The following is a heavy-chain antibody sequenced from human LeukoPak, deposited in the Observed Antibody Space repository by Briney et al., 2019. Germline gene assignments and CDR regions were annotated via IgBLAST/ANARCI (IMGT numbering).Heavy chain of an antibody. Sequence: PSETLSLTCTVSGGSVSSGTYYWSWIRQPPGKGLEWIGEINHSGSTNYNPSLKSRVTISVDTSKNQFSLKLSSVTAADTAVYYCASIAAAGAPWGQGTLVTVSS. CDR1: GGSVSSGTYY. V-gene: IGHV4-39*07. J-gene: IGHJ4*02. CDR3: ASIAAAGAP. CDR2: INHSGST. D-gene: IGHD6-13*01.